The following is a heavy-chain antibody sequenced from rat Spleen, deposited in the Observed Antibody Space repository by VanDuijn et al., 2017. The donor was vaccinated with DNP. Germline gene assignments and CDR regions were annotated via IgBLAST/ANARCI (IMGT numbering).Heavy chain of an antibody. CDR3: TLRNNPPFAY. J-gene: IGHJ3*01. D-gene: IGHD1-10*01. CDR1: GLSLTSYH. V-gene: IGHV2S1*01. Sequence: QVQLQESGPGLVQPSQTLSLTCTVSGLSLTSYHVSWVRQPPGKGLEWMGRIQSGGSTDYNSALKSRLSISRDTSKSQVFLEMNSLQTEDTAIYFCTLRNNPPFAYWGQGTLVTVSS. CDR2: IQSGGST.